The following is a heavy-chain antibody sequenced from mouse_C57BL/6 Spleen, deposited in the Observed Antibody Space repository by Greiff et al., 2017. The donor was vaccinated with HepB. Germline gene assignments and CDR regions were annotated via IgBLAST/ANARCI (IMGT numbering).Heavy chain of an antibody. J-gene: IGHJ4*01. CDR3: AKEYYGSSYAMGD. D-gene: IGHD1-1*01. CDR1: GYTFTSYW. CDR2: IDPSDSYT. V-gene: IGHV1-59*01. Sequence: QVQLQQPGAELVRPGSSVKLSCKASGYTFTSYWMHWVKHRPGQGLEWIGVIDPSDSYTNYNQKFKGKATLTVDTSSSTAYMQLSSLTSEDSAVYYCAKEYYGSSYAMGDWGQGTSVNVSS.